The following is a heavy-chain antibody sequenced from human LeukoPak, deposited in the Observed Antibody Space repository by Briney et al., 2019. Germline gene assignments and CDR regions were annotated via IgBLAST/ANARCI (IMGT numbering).Heavy chain of an antibody. J-gene: IGHJ4*02. D-gene: IGHD6-19*01. Sequence: GGSLRLSCAASGFTFSSYAMHWVRQAPGKGLEWVAVISYDGSNKYYAESVKGRFTISRDNSKNTLYLQMNSLRAEDTAVYYCARVSSGRAVAGHNFDYWGQGTLVTVSS. CDR1: GFTFSSYA. V-gene: IGHV3-30-3*01. CDR2: ISYDGSNK. CDR3: ARVSSGRAVAGHNFDY.